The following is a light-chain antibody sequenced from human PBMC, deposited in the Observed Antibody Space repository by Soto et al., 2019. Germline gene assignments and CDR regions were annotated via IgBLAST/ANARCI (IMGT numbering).Light chain of an antibody. J-gene: IGLJ2*01. CDR1: SSNIGAGYD. CDR3: QSYDSSLSVYVV. Sequence: QSVLTQPPSVSGAPGQRVTISCTGRSSNIGAGYDVHWYQQLPGTAPKLLIYGNSNRPSGVPDRFSGSKSGTSASLAITGLQAEDEAYYYCQSYDSSLSVYVVFGGGTKLTVL. V-gene: IGLV1-40*01. CDR2: GNS.